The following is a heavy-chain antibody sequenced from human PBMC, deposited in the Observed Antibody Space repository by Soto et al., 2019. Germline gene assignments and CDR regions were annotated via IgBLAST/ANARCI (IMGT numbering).Heavy chain of an antibody. V-gene: IGHV4-4*02. CDR3: ARDAAVPGESDRFDY. CDR2: VYHNGRT. D-gene: IGHD6-19*01. Sequence: QVQLQESGPGLVKPSGTLSLTCAVSGDSLTTNHWWSWVRQPPGKGLEWIGEVYHNGRTDYNPSLRSRGTMSSDTSKNQFSLKLTSVTAADTAIYYCARDAAVPGESDRFDYWGQGTLVTVSS. J-gene: IGHJ4*02. CDR1: GDSLTTNHW.